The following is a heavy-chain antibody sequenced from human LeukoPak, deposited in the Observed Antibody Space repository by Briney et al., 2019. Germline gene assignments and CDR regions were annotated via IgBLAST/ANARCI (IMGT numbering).Heavy chain of an antibody. CDR1: GGSISSSSYY. D-gene: IGHD6-13*01. Sequence: PSETLSLTCTVSGGSISSSSYYWGWIRQPPGKGLEWIGYIYYSGSTNYNPSLKSRVTISVDTSKKQFSLKLSSVTAADTAVYYCARDHRYSSSWINWFDPWGQGTLVTVSS. CDR3: ARDHRYSSSWINWFDP. CDR2: IYYSGST. V-gene: IGHV4-61*01. J-gene: IGHJ5*02.